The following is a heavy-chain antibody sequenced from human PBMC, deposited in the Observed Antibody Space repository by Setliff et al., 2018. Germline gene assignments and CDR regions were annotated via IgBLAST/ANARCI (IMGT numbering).Heavy chain of an antibody. V-gene: IGHV1-69*10. CDR3: ARDPRGYSGFDRFRGAFNI. CDR2: TIPLLPLP. D-gene: IGHD5-12*01. CDR1: GGTLSSLA. Sequence: GASVKVSCKASGGTLSSLAITWVRQAPGQGLEWMGGTIPLLPLPNYAVKFQGRITITADKSTSTAYMELSSLRSDDTAVYYCARDPRGYSGFDRFRGAFNIWGQGTMVTVSS. J-gene: IGHJ3*02.